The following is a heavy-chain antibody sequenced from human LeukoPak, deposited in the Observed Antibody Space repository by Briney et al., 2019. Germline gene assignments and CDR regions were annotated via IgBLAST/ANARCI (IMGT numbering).Heavy chain of an antibody. CDR2: IYYSGST. CDR3: AGHSGSHWSLDY. CDR1: GGSISSSKYY. J-gene: IGHJ4*02. D-gene: IGHD1-26*01. Sequence: SDTLSLTCTVSGGSISSSKYYWGWIRQPPGKGLEWIGSIYYSGSTYYNPSLKSRVTISVDTSKNQFSLKLSSVTAADTAVHYCAGHSGSHWSLDYWGQGTLVTVSS. V-gene: IGHV4-39*01.